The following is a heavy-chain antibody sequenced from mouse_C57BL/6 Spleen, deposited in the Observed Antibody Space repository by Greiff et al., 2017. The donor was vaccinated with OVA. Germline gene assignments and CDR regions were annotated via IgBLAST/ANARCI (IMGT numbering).Heavy chain of an antibody. J-gene: IGHJ4*01. CDR1: GFTFSDYY. CDR2: INYDGSST. Sequence: EVQLQESEGGLVQPGSSMKLSCTASGFTFSDYYMAWVRQVPEKGLEWVANINYDGSSTYYLDSLKSRFIISRDNAKNILYLQMSSLKSEDTATYYCARGLGITTVVATLDYAMDYWGQGTSVTVSS. D-gene: IGHD1-1*01. V-gene: IGHV5-16*01. CDR3: ARGLGITTVVATLDYAMDY.